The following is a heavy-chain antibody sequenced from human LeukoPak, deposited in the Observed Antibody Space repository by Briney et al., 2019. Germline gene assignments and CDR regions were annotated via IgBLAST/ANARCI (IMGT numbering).Heavy chain of an antibody. V-gene: IGHV3-7*03. CDR3: ARAMDC. Sequence: GGSLRLSCVASGFTFSSYWMNWVRQAPGKGLEWVANIKQDGSEKYYVDSVKGRFTISRDNAKNSLYLQMNSLRAGDTAVYYCARAMDCWGQGTLVTVSS. J-gene: IGHJ4*02. CDR1: GFTFSSYW. CDR2: IKQDGSEK.